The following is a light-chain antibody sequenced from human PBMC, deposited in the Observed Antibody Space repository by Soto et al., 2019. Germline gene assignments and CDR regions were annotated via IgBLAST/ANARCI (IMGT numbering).Light chain of an antibody. V-gene: IGLV2-14*01. CDR3: SSYTTSSTLG. J-gene: IGLJ2*01. Sequence: QSVLTQPASVSGSPGQSITISCTGTSGDIGAYNYVSWYQQHPGKAPKLMIYGVTNRPSGVSNRFSGSKSGNTASLTISGLQAEDEADYYCSSYTTSSTLGFGGGTKLTVL. CDR1: SGDIGAYNY. CDR2: GVT.